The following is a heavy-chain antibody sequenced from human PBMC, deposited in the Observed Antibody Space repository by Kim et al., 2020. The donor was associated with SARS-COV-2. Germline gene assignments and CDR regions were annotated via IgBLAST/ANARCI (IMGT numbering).Heavy chain of an antibody. Sequence: TPSLKSRVTISVDPSKNQFSLKLSSVTAADTAVYYCARAQYYYDSSGFDYWGQGTLVTVSS. V-gene: IGHV4-59*01. D-gene: IGHD3-22*01. J-gene: IGHJ4*02. CDR3: ARAQYYYDSSGFDY.